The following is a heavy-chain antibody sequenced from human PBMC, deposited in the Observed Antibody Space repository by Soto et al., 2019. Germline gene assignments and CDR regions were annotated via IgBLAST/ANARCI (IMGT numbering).Heavy chain of an antibody. V-gene: IGHV4-4*07. CDR3: ARTYCTTTACQAHGIDV. J-gene: IGHJ6*02. CDR2: VFGNGAGTP. Sequence: TLSLTCSVSGGSFTGDYWSWIRQPAGKGLQWIGRVFGNGAGTPNYNPPLKSRITISVDTSGNQFSLKLSSVTAADTAVYFCARTYCTTTACQAHGIDVWGQGATVTVSS. CDR1: GGSFTGDY. D-gene: IGHD4-4*01.